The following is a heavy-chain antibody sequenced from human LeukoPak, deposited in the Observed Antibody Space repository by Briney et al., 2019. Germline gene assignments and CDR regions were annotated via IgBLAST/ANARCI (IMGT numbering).Heavy chain of an antibody. CDR3: ATDGESGGYSFKNAFDI. CDR2: INPSGGST. Sequence: GASVKVSCKASGYTFTSYYMHWVRQAPGQGLEWMGIINPSGGSTSYAQKFQGRVTMTRDTSTSTAYMELSSLRSEDTAVYCCATDGESGGYSFKNAFDIWGQGTMVTVSS. CDR1: GYTFTSYY. V-gene: IGHV1-46*01. J-gene: IGHJ3*02. D-gene: IGHD5-18*01.